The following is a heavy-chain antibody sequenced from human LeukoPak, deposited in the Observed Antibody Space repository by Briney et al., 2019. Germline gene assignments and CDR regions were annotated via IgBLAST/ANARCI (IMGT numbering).Heavy chain of an antibody. J-gene: IGHJ5*02. V-gene: IGHV3-9*01. CDR2: ISWNSGSI. Sequence: GGSLRLSCAASGFTFDDYAMHWVRQAPGKGLEWVSGISWNSGSIGYADSVKGRFTISRDNAKNSLYLQMNSLRAEDSAVYYCAKGRRGYSLMDWFDPWGQGTLVTVSS. CDR3: AKGRRGYSLMDWFDP. D-gene: IGHD5-18*01. CDR1: GFTFDDYA.